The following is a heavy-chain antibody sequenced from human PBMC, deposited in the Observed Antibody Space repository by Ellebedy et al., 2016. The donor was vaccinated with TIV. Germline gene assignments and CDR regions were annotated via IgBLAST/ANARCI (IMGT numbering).Heavy chain of an antibody. CDR1: GFTFSSYW. Sequence: GGSLRLSXAASGFTFSSYWMSWVRQAPGKGLEWVANIKQDGSEKYYVDSVKGRFTISRDNAKNSLYLQMNSLRAEDTAVYYCARGRGIQLWLPSPHYYYGMDVWGQGTTVTVSS. D-gene: IGHD5-18*01. CDR2: IKQDGSEK. J-gene: IGHJ6*02. CDR3: ARGRGIQLWLPSPHYYYGMDV. V-gene: IGHV3-7*01.